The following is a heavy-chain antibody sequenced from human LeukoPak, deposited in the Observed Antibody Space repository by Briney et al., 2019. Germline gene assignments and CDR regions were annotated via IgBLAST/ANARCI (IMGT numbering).Heavy chain of an antibody. D-gene: IGHD3-22*01. CDR2: ISAYNGNT. Sequence: GASVKVSCKASGYTFTSYGITWVRQAPGQGLEWMGWISAYNGNTNYAQMLQGRVTMTTDTSTSTAYMELRSLRSDDTAVFYCAREVPYDSSRYYQPFDYWGQGTLVTVSS. V-gene: IGHV1-18*01. CDR1: GYTFTSYG. J-gene: IGHJ4*02. CDR3: AREVPYDSSRYYQPFDY.